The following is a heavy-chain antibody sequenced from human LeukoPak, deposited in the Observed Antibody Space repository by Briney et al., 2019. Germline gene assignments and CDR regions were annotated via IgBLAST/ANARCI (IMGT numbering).Heavy chain of an antibody. CDR1: GYIFNSYW. V-gene: IGHV5-51*01. Sequence: GESLNIPCQGSGYIFNSYWLGWVRQIPGKGLEWMGIIYPGDSDTRYSPSFQGQVTISADKSISTAYLQWSSLKASDTAMYYCATYSSSWYYFDYWGQGTLVTVSS. J-gene: IGHJ4*02. D-gene: IGHD6-13*01. CDR3: ATYSSSWYYFDY. CDR2: IYPGDSDT.